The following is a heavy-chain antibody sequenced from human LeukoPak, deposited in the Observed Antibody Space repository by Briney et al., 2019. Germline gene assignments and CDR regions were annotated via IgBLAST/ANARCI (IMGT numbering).Heavy chain of an antibody. CDR1: GFTFDDYA. Sequence: QPGRSLRLSCAASGFTFDDYAMHWVRQAPGKGLEWVSGISWNSGSIGYADSVKGRFTISRDNAKNSLYLQMNSLRAEDTALYYCAKDRGYIVATILDYWGQGTLVTVPS. CDR3: AKDRGYIVATILDY. J-gene: IGHJ4*02. D-gene: IGHD5-12*01. CDR2: ISWNSGSI. V-gene: IGHV3-9*01.